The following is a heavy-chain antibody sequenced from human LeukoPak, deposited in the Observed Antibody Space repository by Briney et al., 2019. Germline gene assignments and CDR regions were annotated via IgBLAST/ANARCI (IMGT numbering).Heavy chain of an antibody. CDR2: INHSGST. Sequence: SETLSLTCAVYGGSLGGYSWSWIRQPPGKGLEWIGEINHSGSTNYNPSLKSRVTISVDTSKNQFSLKLSSVTAADTAVYYCARGSGYCSGGSCYLNWFDPWGQGTLVTVSS. J-gene: IGHJ5*02. V-gene: IGHV4-34*01. CDR3: ARGSGYCSGGSCYLNWFDP. CDR1: GGSLGGYS. D-gene: IGHD2-15*01.